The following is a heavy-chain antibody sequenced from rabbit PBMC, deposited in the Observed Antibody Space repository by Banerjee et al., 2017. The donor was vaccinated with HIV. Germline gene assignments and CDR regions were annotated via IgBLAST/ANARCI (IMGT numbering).Heavy chain of an antibody. V-gene: IGHV1S40*01. D-gene: IGHD6-1*01. CDR3: AREGYTYGYSSDPYASL. J-gene: IGHJ3*01. Sequence: QSLEESGGDLVNPGASLTLTCTASGFDLSSAYHMCWVRQAPGKGLEWIACSGTSETATWAKGRFTISKISSTTVTLQMTSLTAADTATYFCAREGYTYGYSSDPYASLWGQGTLVTVS. CDR2: SGTS. CDR1: GFDLSSAYH.